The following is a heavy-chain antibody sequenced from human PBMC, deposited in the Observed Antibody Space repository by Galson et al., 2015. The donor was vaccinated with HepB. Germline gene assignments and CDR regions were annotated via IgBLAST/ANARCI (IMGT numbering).Heavy chain of an antibody. CDR1: GFSLSTSGMC. Sequence: PALVKPTQTLTLTCTFSGFSLSTSGMCVSWIRQPPGKALEWLALIDWDDDKYYSTSLKTRLTISKDTSKNQVVLTMTNMDPVDTATYYYARIGRDYEEGTSWAFDYWGQGTLVTVSS. J-gene: IGHJ4*02. D-gene: IGHD4-17*01. CDR3: ARIGRDYEEGTSWAFDY. V-gene: IGHV2-70*01. CDR2: IDWDDDK.